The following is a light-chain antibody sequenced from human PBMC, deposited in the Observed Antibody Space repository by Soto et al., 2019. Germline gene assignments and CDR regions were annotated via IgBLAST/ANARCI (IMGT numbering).Light chain of an antibody. J-gene: IGLJ1*01. CDR2: EVS. CDR3: TSYTSTINDV. Sequence: QSALTQPASVSGSPGQSITISCTGSSNDVGGYNYVSWYQQHPGQAPKLSIYEVSDRPSGVSPRFSGSKSGNTASLTISGLQVEDEADYFCTSYTSTINDVLGRGTKVT. CDR1: SNDVGGYNY. V-gene: IGLV2-14*01.